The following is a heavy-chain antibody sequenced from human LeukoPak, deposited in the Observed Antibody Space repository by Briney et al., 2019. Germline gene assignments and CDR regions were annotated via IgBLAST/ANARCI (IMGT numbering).Heavy chain of an antibody. CDR3: ARDEDWDYYYYMDV. Sequence: ASVKVSCKASGYTFTGYYMHWVRQAPGQGLEWMGWINPNSGGTNYARKFQGRVTMTRDTSISTAYMELSRLRSDDTAVYYCARDEDWDYYYYMDVWGKGTTVTVSS. CDR2: INPNSGGT. CDR1: GYTFTGYY. D-gene: IGHD2-15*01. V-gene: IGHV1-2*02. J-gene: IGHJ6*03.